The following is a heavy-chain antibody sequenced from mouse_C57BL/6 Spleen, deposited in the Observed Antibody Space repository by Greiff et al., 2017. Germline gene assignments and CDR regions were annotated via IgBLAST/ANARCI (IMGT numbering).Heavy chain of an antibody. CDR3: TTMVTTKLPY. D-gene: IGHD2-2*01. CDR2: FDPENGDT. CDR1: GFNIKDDY. J-gene: IGHJ3*01. V-gene: IGHV14-4*01. Sequence: EVQLQQSGAELVRPGASVKLSCTASGFNIKDDYMHWVKQRPEQGLEWIGWFDPENGDTEYASKFQGKATITADTSSNTAYLQLSSLTSEDTAVYYCTTMVTTKLPYWGQGTLVTVSA.